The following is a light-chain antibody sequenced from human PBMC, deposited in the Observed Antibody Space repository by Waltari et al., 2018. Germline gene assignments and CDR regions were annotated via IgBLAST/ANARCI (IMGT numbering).Light chain of an antibody. J-gene: IGLJ2*01. CDR3: SSYTSSSTVV. V-gene: IGLV2-14*01. CDR1: SNAVGGYAH. Sequence: QSALTQPASVSGSPGQSIPLSCTGTSNAVGGYAHASWYQQHPGKAPKLIIYEVSNRPSGVSDRFSGSKSGNTASLTISGLQAEDEADYYCSSYTSSSTVVFGGGTTLTVL. CDR2: EVS.